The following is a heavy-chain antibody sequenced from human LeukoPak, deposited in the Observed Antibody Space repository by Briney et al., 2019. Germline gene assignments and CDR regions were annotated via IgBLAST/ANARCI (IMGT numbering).Heavy chain of an antibody. CDR3: ARDGVGYYDSIGYYYFQH. V-gene: IGHV1-2*02. CDR1: GYTFTVYY. J-gene: IGHJ1*01. Sequence: GASVKVSCKSSGYTFTVYYMHWVRQAPGQGLEWMGWINPNSGGTNYAQKFQGRVTMTRDTSISTAYMELSRLRSDDTAVYYCARDGVGYYDSIGYYYFQHWGQGTLVTVSS. D-gene: IGHD3-22*01. CDR2: INPNSGGT.